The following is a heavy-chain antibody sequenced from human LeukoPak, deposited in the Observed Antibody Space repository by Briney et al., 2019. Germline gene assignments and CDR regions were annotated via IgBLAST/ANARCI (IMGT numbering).Heavy chain of an antibody. CDR3: AKDTGMVRDYFDY. Sequence: GGSLRLFCAASGFTFDDYAMHWVRQAPGKGLEWVSGISWNSGSIGYADSVKSRFTISRDNAKNSLYLQMNSLRAEDTALYYCAKDTGMVRDYFDYWGQGALVTVSS. CDR1: GFTFDDYA. CDR2: ISWNSGSI. D-gene: IGHD3-10*01. J-gene: IGHJ4*02. V-gene: IGHV3-9*01.